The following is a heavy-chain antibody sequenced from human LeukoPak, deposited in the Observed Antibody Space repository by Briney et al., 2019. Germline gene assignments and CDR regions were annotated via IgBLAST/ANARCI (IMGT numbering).Heavy chain of an antibody. CDR1: GFTLSSYE. J-gene: IGHJ4*02. D-gene: IGHD6-13*01. V-gene: IGHV3-48*03. Sequence: PGGSLRLSCAASGFTLSSYEMNWVRQAPGEGLEWVSYISSSGSTIYYADSVKGRFTISRDNAKNSLYLQMNSLRAEDTAVYYCARAAIAAAGGIDYWGQGTLVTVSS. CDR3: ARAAIAAAGGIDY. CDR2: ISSSGSTI.